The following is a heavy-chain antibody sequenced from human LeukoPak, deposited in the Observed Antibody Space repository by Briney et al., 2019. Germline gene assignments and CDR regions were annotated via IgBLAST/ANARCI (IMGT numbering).Heavy chain of an antibody. CDR3: ARDRRGGLWQPIGD. CDR1: GGSISSYY. V-gene: IGHV4-4*07. Sequence: PSETLSLTCTVSGGSISSYYWSWIRQPAGKGLEWIGRIYTSGSTNYSPSLESRVTISVDTSKNQFSLTLTSVTAADTAVYYCARDRRGGLWQPIGDWGQGTLVTVSS. D-gene: IGHD2-21*01. J-gene: IGHJ4*02. CDR2: IYTSGST.